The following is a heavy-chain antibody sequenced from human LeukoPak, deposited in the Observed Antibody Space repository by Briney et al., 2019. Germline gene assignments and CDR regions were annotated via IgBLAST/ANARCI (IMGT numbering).Heavy chain of an antibody. V-gene: IGHV4-59*01. CDR3: ARDHSALVTPFYFDN. CDR1: GGSISSYY. D-gene: IGHD4-23*01. J-gene: IGHJ4*02. CDR2: IYYSGST. Sequence: PSETLSLTCTVSGGSISSYYWSWIRQPPGKGLEWIGYIYYSGSTNYNPSLKSRVTISVDTSKNQFSLKLSSVTAADTAVYYCARDHSALVTPFYFDNWGQGTLVAVSS.